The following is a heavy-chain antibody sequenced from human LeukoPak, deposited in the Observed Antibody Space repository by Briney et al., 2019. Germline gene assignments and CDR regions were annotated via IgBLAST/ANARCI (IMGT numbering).Heavy chain of an antibody. CDR1: GGSISSYY. Sequence: SETLSLTCTVSGGSISSYYWSWIRQPPGKGLEWIGYIYYSGSTNYNPSLKSRVTISVDTSKNQFSLKLSSVTAADTALYYCARHSCTSATCQMRFAFDIWGRGTMVTVSS. CDR2: IYYSGST. CDR3: ARHSCTSATCQMRFAFDI. D-gene: IGHD2-2*01. V-gene: IGHV4-59*08. J-gene: IGHJ3*02.